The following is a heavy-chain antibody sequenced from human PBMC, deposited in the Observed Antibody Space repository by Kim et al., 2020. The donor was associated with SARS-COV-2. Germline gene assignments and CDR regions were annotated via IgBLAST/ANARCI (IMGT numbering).Heavy chain of an antibody. CDR1: RFTFSSCG. V-gene: IGHV3-30*18. CDR3: AKGDLRLLGFYFDY. CDR2: ITYDGSNK. D-gene: IGHD3-16*01. J-gene: IGHJ4*02. Sequence: GGSLRLSCAASRFTFSSCGMHWVRQAPGKGLEWVAVITYDGSNKFYADSVKGRFTISRDNSKNTLYLQMASLRTEDTAVYYCAKGDLRLLGFYFDYCGQG.